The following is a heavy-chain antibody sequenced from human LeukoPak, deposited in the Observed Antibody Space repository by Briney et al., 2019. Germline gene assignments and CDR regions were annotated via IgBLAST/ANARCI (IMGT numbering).Heavy chain of an antibody. CDR1: XTXSSXS. CDR3: ARDPYYDILTGLSDY. Sequence: XTXSSXSMNWVRXAPXKGLEWVSSISSSSSYIYYADSVKGRFTISRDNAKNSLYLQMNSLRAEDTAVYYCARDPYYDILTGLSDYWGQGTLVTVSS. D-gene: IGHD3-9*01. J-gene: IGHJ4*02. V-gene: IGHV3-21*01. CDR2: ISSSSSYI.